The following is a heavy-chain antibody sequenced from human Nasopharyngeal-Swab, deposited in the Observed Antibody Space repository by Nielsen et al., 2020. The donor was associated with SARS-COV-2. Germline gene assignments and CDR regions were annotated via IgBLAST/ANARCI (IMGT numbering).Heavy chain of an antibody. D-gene: IGHD4-17*01. V-gene: IGHV1-3*01. Sequence: WVRQAPGQRLEWMGWINAGNGNTKYSQKFQGRVTITRDTSASTAYRELSSLRSEDTAVYYCARDPTVTTDYYYYYMDVWGKGTTVTVSS. CDR2: INAGNGNT. J-gene: IGHJ6*03. CDR3: ARDPTVTTDYYYYYMDV.